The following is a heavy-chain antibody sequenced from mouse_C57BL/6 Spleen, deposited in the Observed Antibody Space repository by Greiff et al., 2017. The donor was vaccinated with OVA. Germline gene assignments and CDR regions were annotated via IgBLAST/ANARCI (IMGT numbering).Heavy chain of an antibody. CDR1: GYTFTSYW. CDR3: ARGAQATPYFDY. J-gene: IGHJ2*01. D-gene: IGHD3-2*02. V-gene: IGHV1-59*01. CDR2: IDPSDSYT. Sequence: QVQLQQPGAELVRPGTSVKLSCKASGYTFTSYWMHWVKQRPGQGLEWIGVIDPSDSYTNYNQKFKGKATLTVDTSSSTAYMQLSSLTSEDSAVYYCARGAQATPYFDYWGQGTTLTVSS.